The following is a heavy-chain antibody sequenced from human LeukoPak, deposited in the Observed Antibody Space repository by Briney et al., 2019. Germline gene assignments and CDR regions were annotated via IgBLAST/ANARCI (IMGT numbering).Heavy chain of an antibody. CDR1: GGSISSHY. CDR3: AREYSSSSYFDY. J-gene: IGHJ4*02. D-gene: IGHD6-6*01. V-gene: IGHV4-59*11. CDR2: IYYSGST. Sequence: SETLSLTCTVSGGSISSHYWSWIRQPPGKGLEWIGYIYYSGSTNYNPSLKSRVTIPVDTSKNQFSLKLSSVTAADTAVYYCAREYSSSSYFDYWGQGTLVTVSS.